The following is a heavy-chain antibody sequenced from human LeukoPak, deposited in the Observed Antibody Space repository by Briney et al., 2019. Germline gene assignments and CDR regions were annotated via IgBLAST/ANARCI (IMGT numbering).Heavy chain of an antibody. CDR3: ARMRSYYTGFDY. CDR1: GFTFSSYS. D-gene: IGHD1-26*01. V-gene: IGHV3-21*01. Sequence: GGSLRLSCAASGFTFSSYSMNWVRQAPGKGLEWVSSISSSSSYIYYADSVKGRFTISRDNAKNSLYLQMNSLRAEDTAVYYCARMRSYYTGFDYWGQGTLVTVSS. CDR2: ISSSSSYI. J-gene: IGHJ4*02.